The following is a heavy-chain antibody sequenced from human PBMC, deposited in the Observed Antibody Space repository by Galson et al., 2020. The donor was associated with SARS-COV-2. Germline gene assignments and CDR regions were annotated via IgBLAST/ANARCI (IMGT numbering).Heavy chain of an antibody. D-gene: IGHD6-13*01. V-gene: IGHV1-2*04. CDR3: AREGVVIAAAGGWFDP. J-gene: IGHJ5*02. CDR2: NSGGT. Sequence: NSGGTTYAQKFQGWVTMTRDTSISTAYMELSRLRSDDTAVYYCAREGVVIAAAGGWFDPWGQGTLVTVSS.